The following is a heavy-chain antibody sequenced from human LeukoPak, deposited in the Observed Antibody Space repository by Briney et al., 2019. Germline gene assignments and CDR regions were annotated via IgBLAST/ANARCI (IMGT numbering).Heavy chain of an antibody. V-gene: IGHV4-31*03. Sequence: IPSETLSLTCTVSGGSISSGGYYWRWIRQHPGKGLEWIGYIYYSGSTYYNPSLKSRLTISVDASKNQFSLKLSSVTAADTAVYYCARGGSNWNYQYYFEYWGQGTLVTVSS. CDR2: IYYSGST. CDR3: ARGGSNWNYQYYFEY. CDR1: GGSISSGGYY. J-gene: IGHJ4*02. D-gene: IGHD1-7*01.